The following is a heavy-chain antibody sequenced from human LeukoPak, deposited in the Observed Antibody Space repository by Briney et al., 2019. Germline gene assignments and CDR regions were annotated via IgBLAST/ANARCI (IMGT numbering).Heavy chain of an antibody. CDR1: GGTFSSYA. J-gene: IGHJ6*02. CDR2: IIPIFGTA. Sequence: GASVKVSCKASGGTFSSYAISWVRQAPGQGLEWMGGIIPIFGTANYAQKFQGRVTITADESTSTAYMELSSLRSEDTAVYYCASSSSSRYYYCYGMDVWGQGTTVTVSS. CDR3: ASSSSSRYYYCYGMDV. V-gene: IGHV1-69*13. D-gene: IGHD6-6*01.